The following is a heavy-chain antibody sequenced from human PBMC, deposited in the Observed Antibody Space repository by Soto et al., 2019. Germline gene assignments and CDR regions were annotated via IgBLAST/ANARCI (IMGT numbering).Heavy chain of an antibody. Sequence: GGSLRLSCAASGFTFSSYSMNWVRQAPGKGLEWVSYISSSSSTIYYADSVKGRFTISRDNAKNSLYLQMNSLRDEDTAVYYYARDLYYDRSGYYYSAVYAFDIWGQGTMVTVSS. CDR3: ARDLYYDRSGYYYSAVYAFDI. CDR1: GFTFSSYS. V-gene: IGHV3-48*02. D-gene: IGHD3-22*01. CDR2: ISSSSSTI. J-gene: IGHJ3*02.